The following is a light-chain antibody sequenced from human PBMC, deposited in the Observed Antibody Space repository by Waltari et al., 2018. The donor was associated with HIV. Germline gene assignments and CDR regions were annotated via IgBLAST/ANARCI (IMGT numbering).Light chain of an antibody. Sequence: QSVLTQPPSASGTPGQRVTISCSGSNSNIGSNYVYWYQQLPGTAPKLLMYMNNQRPSGVPDRSSGSQSGTSASLAISGLRSDDEADYYCAAWDASLSAWVFGGGTKLTVL. V-gene: IGLV1-47*01. CDR3: AAWDASLSAWV. CDR1: NSNIGSNY. CDR2: MNN. J-gene: IGLJ3*02.